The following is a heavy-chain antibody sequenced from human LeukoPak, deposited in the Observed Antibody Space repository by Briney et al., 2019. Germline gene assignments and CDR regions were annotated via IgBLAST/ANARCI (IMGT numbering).Heavy chain of an antibody. CDR2: IYYSEST. CDR3: ARAGRGGYYYYMGV. J-gene: IGHJ6*03. CDR1: GGSISSCSYY. D-gene: IGHD1-26*01. Sequence: PSETLSLTCTVSGGSISSCSYYWGWIRQPPGKGLEWIGSIYYSESTYYNPSPKSRVTISVDTSKSQFSLKLSSVTAADTAVYYCARAGRGGYYYYMGVWGKGTTVTVSS. V-gene: IGHV4-39*01.